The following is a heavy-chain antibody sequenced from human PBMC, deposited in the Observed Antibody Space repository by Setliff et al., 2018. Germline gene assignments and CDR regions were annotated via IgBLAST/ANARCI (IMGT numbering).Heavy chain of an antibody. V-gene: IGHV4-34*01. D-gene: IGHD3-10*01. Sequence: SETLSLTCAAYGGTFSDYYWTWIRQPPGKGLEWVGEINHRGSTNYNPSLKSRVTISVDTSKNQFSLKLSAVTAADTAVYYCARDVGGEGYFDSWGQGTLVTVSS. CDR2: INHRGST. CDR3: ARDVGGEGYFDS. J-gene: IGHJ4*02. CDR1: GGTFSDYY.